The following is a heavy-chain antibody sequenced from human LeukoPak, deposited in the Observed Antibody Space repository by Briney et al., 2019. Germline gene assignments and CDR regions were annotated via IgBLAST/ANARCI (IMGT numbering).Heavy chain of an antibody. D-gene: IGHD6-19*01. V-gene: IGHV3-7*01. CDR1: GFTLSSYW. J-gene: IGHJ4*02. CDR2: IRQDGSEK. CDR3: GRAVSGCVTL. Sequence: GGSLRLSCAASGFTLSSYWMSWVRQAPGKGLEWVANIRQDGSEKYYVDAVKDRFTISRDNAKNSLYLQMNNLRAEDTAVYYCGRAVSGCVTLWGQGTLVTVSS.